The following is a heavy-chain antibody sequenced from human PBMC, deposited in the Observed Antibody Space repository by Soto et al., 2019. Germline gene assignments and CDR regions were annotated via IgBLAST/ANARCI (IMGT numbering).Heavy chain of an antibody. V-gene: IGHV3-30-3*01. CDR3: ARTVDYYDSSGYQSFGS. CDR2: IYYDGRNK. D-gene: IGHD3-22*01. J-gene: IGHJ5*01. Sequence: PGGSXRLSCASSQFNLRSYAMHGVRQATRKWLEWVPLIYYDGRNKYYAASVKRRFTISRDNSKNTLYLQMNSLRAEDTAVYYCARTVDYYDSSGYQSFGSWGQGTLVTVSS. CDR1: QFNLRSYA.